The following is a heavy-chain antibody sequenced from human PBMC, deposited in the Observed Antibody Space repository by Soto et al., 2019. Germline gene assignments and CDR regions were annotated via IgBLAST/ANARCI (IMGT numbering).Heavy chain of an antibody. J-gene: IGHJ3*02. D-gene: IGHD1-26*01. CDR2: ISHSGST. V-gene: IGHV4-34*01. Sequence: SETLSLTCAVYGGSFSGYYWSWIRQPPGKGLEWIGEISHSGSTNYNPSLKSRVTISEDTYKNHFSLKLSSMTAADTAVYYCARGRDGWSYYDAFDIWGQGTMVTVSS. CDR1: GGSFSGYY. CDR3: ARGRDGWSYYDAFDI.